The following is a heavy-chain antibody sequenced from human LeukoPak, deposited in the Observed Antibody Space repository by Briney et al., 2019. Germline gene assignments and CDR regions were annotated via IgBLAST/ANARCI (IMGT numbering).Heavy chain of an antibody. CDR2: ISSSGGST. D-gene: IGHD6-19*01. CDR3: ARDKYNSGGDS. J-gene: IGHJ4*02. CDR1: GFTFSSYA. V-gene: IGHV3-23*01. Sequence: GGSLRLSCAASGFTFSSYAMSWVRQAPGKGLEGASTISSSGGSTYYADSVKGRFTISRDNSKNTLFLQVNSLRVEDTAVYYCARDKYNSGGDSWGQGTLVTVSS.